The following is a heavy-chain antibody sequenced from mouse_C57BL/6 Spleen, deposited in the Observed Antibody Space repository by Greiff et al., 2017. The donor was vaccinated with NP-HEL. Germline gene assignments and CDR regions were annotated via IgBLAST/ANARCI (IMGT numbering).Heavy chain of an antibody. CDR3: AREGGNYAWFAY. CDR1: GFTFSSYA. J-gene: IGHJ3*01. Sequence: EVQLQESGGGLVKPGGSLKLSCAASGFTFSSYAMSWVRQTPEKRLEWVATISDGGSYTYYPDNVKGRFTISRDNAKNNLYLQMSHLKSEDTAMYYCAREGGNYAWFAYWGQGTLVTVSA. CDR2: ISDGGSYT. V-gene: IGHV5-4*01. D-gene: IGHD2-1*01.